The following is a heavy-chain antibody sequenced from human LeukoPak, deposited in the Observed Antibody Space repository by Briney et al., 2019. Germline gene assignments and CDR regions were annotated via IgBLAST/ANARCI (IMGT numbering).Heavy chain of an antibody. CDR3: ARRGDCGGDCYSSFDY. CDR1: GGSISSGGYS. D-gene: IGHD2-21*02. J-gene: IGHJ4*02. Sequence: NPSQTLSLTCAVSGGSISSGGYSWSWIRQPPGKGLEWIGYIYHGGSTYYNPSLKSRVTISVDRSKNQFSLKLSSVTAADTAVYYCARRGDCGGDCYSSFDYWGQGTLVTVSS. V-gene: IGHV4-30-2*01. CDR2: IYHGGST.